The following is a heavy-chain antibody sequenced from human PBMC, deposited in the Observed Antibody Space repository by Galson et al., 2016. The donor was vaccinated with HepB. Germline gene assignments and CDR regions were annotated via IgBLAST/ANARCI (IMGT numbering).Heavy chain of an antibody. Sequence: SLRLSCAASGFTVSNNYMSWVRQAPGKGLEWVSVIYSGGSTYYADSVKGRFTISRDNSKNTLHLQMNSLRAEDTAVYYCARDPMAARYYYYGMDVWGQGTTVTVSS. D-gene: IGHD5-24*01. V-gene: IGHV3-53*01. CDR3: ARDPMAARYYYYGMDV. CDR1: GFTVSNNY. CDR2: IYSGGST. J-gene: IGHJ6*02.